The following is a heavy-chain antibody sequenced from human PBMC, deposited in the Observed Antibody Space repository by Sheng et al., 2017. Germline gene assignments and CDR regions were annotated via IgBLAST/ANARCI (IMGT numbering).Heavy chain of an antibody. J-gene: IGHJ5*02. V-gene: IGHV1-69*13. CDR2: IFPIFGSA. CDR3: ARDAAAALDL. D-gene: IGHD6-13*01. Sequence: QVHLVQSGAEVKKPGSSVKVSCKASGGSFSNYIITWVRQAPGQGLEWMGGIFPIFGSANYAQKFQGRVTITADESTSTAYIELSSLRSEDTAVYYCARDAAAALDLWGQGTLVTVSS. CDR1: GGSFSNYI.